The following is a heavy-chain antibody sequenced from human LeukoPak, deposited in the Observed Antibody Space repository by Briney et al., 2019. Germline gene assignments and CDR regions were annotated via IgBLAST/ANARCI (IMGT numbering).Heavy chain of an antibody. D-gene: IGHD3-10*01. Sequence: PGGSLRLSCAASGFTFSSYAMSWVRQAPGKGPEWVSAISGSGGSTYYADSVKGRFTISRDNSKNTLYLQMNSLRAEDTAVYYCAKDLLGSYYNKGYYWGQGTLVTVSS. V-gene: IGHV3-23*01. CDR2: ISGSGGST. CDR1: GFTFSSYA. CDR3: AKDLLGSYYNKGYY. J-gene: IGHJ4*02.